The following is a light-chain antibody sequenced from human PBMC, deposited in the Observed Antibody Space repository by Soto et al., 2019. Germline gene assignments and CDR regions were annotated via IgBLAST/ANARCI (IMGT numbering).Light chain of an antibody. CDR2: AAS. Sequence: EIVLTQSPGTLSLSPGEGATLSCRASQSVPSHFLAWYQQTPGQAPRLLIYAASTRATGIPDRFSGSGSGTDFTLTISRLEPEDFAVYFCQVYGGSPARYTFGQGTKLDIK. J-gene: IGKJ2*01. CDR3: QVYGGSPARYT. CDR1: QSVPSHF. V-gene: IGKV3-20*01.